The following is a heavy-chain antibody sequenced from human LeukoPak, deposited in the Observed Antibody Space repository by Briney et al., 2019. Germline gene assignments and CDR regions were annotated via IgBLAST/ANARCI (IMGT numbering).Heavy chain of an antibody. CDR1: GFTFSCYA. Sequence: GGSLRLSCAASGFTFSCYAMSWVRQAPGKGLEWVSAISGSGGSTYYADSVKGRFTISRDNSRNTLYLQMNSLRAEDTAVYYCAKEITIFGVARSMGVADYWGQGTLVTVSS. CDR3: AKEITIFGVARSMGVADY. J-gene: IGHJ4*02. V-gene: IGHV3-23*01. D-gene: IGHD3-3*01. CDR2: ISGSGGST.